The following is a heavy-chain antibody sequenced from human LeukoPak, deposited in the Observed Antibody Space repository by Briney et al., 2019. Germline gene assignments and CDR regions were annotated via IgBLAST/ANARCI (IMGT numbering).Heavy chain of an antibody. J-gene: IGHJ4*02. V-gene: IGHV3-48*03. D-gene: IGHD3-22*01. Sequence: SVKGRFTISRDSAKNSLYLQMNSLRAEDMAVYYCARGDYYDSSGAVYWGQGTLVTVSS. CDR3: ARGDYYDSSGAVY.